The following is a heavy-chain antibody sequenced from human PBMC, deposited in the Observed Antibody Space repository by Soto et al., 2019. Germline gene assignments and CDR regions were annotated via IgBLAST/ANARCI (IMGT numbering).Heavy chain of an antibody. J-gene: IGHJ6*02. CDR1: GFTFNNYD. Sequence: GGSLRLSCAASGFTFNNYDMLWVRQAPGKGLEWVSTFGSAGDIYYSDSVKGRFTISRDNARNSLYLQMDSLRAADTAVYYCARGGPNWDYYFYGMDVWGQGATVTVSS. V-gene: IGHV3-13*01. CDR3: ARGGPNWDYYFYGMDV. CDR2: FGSAGDI. D-gene: IGHD3-16*01.